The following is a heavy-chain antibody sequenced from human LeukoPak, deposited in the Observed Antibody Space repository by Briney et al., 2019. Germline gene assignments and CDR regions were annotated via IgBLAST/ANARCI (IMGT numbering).Heavy chain of an antibody. J-gene: IGHJ4*02. V-gene: IGHV3-7*01. D-gene: IGHD3-10*01. CDR3: ARGLMIRGVADY. CDR1: GFTFSNYW. CDR2: IKQDGSEK. Sequence: GGSLRLSCAASGFTFSNYWMSWVRQVPGKGLEWVANIKQDGSEKYYVDSVKGRFTISRDNAKNSLYLQMNSLRAEDTAVYYCARGLMIRGVADYWGQGTLVTVSS.